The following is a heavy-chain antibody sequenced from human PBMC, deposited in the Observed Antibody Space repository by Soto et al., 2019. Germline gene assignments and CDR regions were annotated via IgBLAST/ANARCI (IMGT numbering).Heavy chain of an antibody. CDR3: ARRPFFVVVVAASRNWFDP. Sequence: PGGSQRLSCVASGFTFSKYAVHWVRQAPGKGLEWVAGITYDGSDKYYADSVKGRFTISRDNSRNTLYVQVNSLRAEDTAVYYCARRPFFVVVVAASRNWFDPWGQGTLVTVSS. CDR2: ITYDGSDK. J-gene: IGHJ5*02. D-gene: IGHD2-15*01. V-gene: IGHV3-30-3*01. CDR1: GFTFSKYA.